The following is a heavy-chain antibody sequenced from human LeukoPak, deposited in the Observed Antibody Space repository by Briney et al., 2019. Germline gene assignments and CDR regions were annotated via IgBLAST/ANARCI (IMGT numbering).Heavy chain of an antibody. J-gene: IGHJ4*02. CDR2: IYYSGST. CDR3: ARRLVCGTSCYIFDY. CDR1: GGSISSSSYY. D-gene: IGHD2-2*02. Sequence: SETLSLTCTVSGGSISSSSYYWGWIRQPPGKGLEWIGSIYYSGSTYYNPSLKSRVTISVDTSKNQFSLKLSSVTAADTAVYYCARRLVCGTSCYIFDYWGQGTLVTVSS. V-gene: IGHV4-39*01.